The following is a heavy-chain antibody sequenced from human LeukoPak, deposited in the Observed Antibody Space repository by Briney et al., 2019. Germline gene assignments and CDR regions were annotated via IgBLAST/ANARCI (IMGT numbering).Heavy chain of an antibody. CDR1: GFTFDDFG. CDR3: AKDRDDYGDDC. J-gene: IGHJ4*02. D-gene: IGHD4-17*01. CDR2: IRSDGTNK. Sequence: GGSLRLSCAASGFTFDDFGMHWVRQAPGKGREWVALIRSDGTNKYYVGSVKGRFTISRDNSKNTLYLQMTSLRVEDTVVYYCAKDRDDYGDDCWGQGILVTVST. V-gene: IGHV3-30*02.